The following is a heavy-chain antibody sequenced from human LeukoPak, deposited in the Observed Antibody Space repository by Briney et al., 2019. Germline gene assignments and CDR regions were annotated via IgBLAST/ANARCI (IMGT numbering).Heavy chain of an antibody. J-gene: IGHJ4*02. CDR3: ARDSIETRNTIFGVVTPVRFDY. CDR1: GFTFSSYW. CDR2: INSDGSST. D-gene: IGHD3-3*01. Sequence: GGSLRPSCAASGFTFSSYWMHWVRQAPGKGLVWVSRINSDGSSTSYADSVKDRFTISRDNAKNTLYLQMNSLRAEDTAVYYCARDSIETRNTIFGVVTPVRFDYWGQGTLVTVSS. V-gene: IGHV3-74*01.